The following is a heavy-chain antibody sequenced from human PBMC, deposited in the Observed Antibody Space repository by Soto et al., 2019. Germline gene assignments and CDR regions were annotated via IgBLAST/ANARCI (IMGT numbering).Heavy chain of an antibody. V-gene: IGHV3-23*01. CDR1: GFTFSDCA. D-gene: IGHD1-1*01. Sequence: GWSLRLSCAASGFTFSDCAVSWARQAPGKGLEWVSGISVSGSSTYYADSVKGRFTISRDNSKNTLYLQMNSLRGEDTAVYYCAKGQPNWKQLQFFDLWGRGTLVTVSS. CDR3: AKGQPNWKQLQFFDL. J-gene: IGHJ2*01. CDR2: ISVSGSST.